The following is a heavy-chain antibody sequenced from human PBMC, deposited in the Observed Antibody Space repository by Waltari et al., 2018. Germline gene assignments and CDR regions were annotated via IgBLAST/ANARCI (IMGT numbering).Heavy chain of an antibody. CDR3: ARGRKIVLPKGYYYYMDV. V-gene: IGHV1-69*14. CDR2: IIPIFGTA. Sequence: QVQLVQSGAEVKKPGSSVKVSCKASGGTFSRYAISWVRQAPGHGLEWMGGIIPIFGTANYAQKFQGRVTITADKSTSTAYMELSSLRSEDTAVYYCARGRKIVLPKGYYYYMDVWGKGTTVTVSS. D-gene: IGHD2-8*01. CDR1: GGTFSRYA. J-gene: IGHJ6*03.